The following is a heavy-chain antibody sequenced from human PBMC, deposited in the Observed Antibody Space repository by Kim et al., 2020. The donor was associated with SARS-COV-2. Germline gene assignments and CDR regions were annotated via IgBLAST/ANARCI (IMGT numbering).Heavy chain of an antibody. CDR3: ARLPPPYIVVVPAAIRDYYYYMDV. J-gene: IGHJ6*03. Sequence: ASVKVSCKASGYTFTGYYMHWVRQAPGQGLEWMGWINPNSGGTNYAQKFQGRVTMTRDTSISTAYMELSRLRSDDTAVYYCARLPPPYIVVVPAAIRDYYYYMDVWGKGTTVTVSS. V-gene: IGHV1-2*02. CDR1: GYTFTGYY. D-gene: IGHD2-2*02. CDR2: INPNSGGT.